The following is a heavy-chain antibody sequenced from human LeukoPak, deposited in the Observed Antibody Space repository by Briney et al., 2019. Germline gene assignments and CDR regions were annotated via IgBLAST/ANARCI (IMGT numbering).Heavy chain of an antibody. V-gene: IGHV3-74*01. CDR3: ARDGDRREGTTWVFENDY. CDR1: GFTFSTYW. D-gene: IGHD3-3*01. Sequence: AGGSLRLSCVASGFTFSTYWMYWVRQTPGKGLLWLSRINPDGSGTDYADSVKGRFTVSRDNSKNTLYLQMNSLRAEDTAVCYCARDGDRREGTTWVFENDYWGQGTLVTVSS. CDR2: INPDGSGT. J-gene: IGHJ4*02.